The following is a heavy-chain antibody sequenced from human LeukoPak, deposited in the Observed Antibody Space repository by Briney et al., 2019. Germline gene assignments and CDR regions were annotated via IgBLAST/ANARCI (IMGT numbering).Heavy chain of an antibody. D-gene: IGHD1-1*01. V-gene: IGHV3-30*18. CDR1: GFTFSSYG. Sequence: GGSLRLSCAASGFTFSSYGMHWVRQAPGKGLEGVAVISYDGSNKYYADSVKGRFTISRDNSKNTLYLQMHSLRAEDPAVYYCANAGRAGTTELDYWGQGTLVTVSS. J-gene: IGHJ4*02. CDR3: ANAGRAGTTELDY. CDR2: ISYDGSNK.